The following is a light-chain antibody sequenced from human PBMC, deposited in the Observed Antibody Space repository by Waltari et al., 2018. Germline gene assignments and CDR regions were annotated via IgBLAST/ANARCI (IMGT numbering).Light chain of an antibody. J-gene: IGKJ3*01. CDR3: EQYNNWPSFT. V-gene: IGKV3-15*01. CDR2: GAS. CDR1: QSVSSN. Sequence: EIVMTQSPAPLSVSPGERATLSCRASQSVSSNLAWYQQKPGQAPRLLIYGASTRATGIPARFSGSGSGTEFTLTISSLQSEDFAVYYCEQYNNWPSFTFGPGTKVDIK.